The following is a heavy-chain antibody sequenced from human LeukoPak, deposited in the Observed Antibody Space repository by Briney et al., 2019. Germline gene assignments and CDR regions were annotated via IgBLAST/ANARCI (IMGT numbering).Heavy chain of an antibody. Sequence: ASVKVSCKASGGTFSSYAISWVRQAPGQGLEWMGGIIPIFGTANYAQKFQGRVTITTDESTSTAYMELSSLRSEDTAVCYCARDGPPYYYDSSAPSYYYYYMDVWGKGTTVTVSS. CDR3: ARDGPPYYYDSSAPSYYYYYMDV. V-gene: IGHV1-69*05. CDR2: IIPIFGTA. J-gene: IGHJ6*03. CDR1: GGTFSSYA. D-gene: IGHD3-22*01.